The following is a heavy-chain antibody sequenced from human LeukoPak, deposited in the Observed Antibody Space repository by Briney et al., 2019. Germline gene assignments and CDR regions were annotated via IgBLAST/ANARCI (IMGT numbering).Heavy chain of an antibody. J-gene: IGHJ3*02. CDR3: ARDPPNWNGAFHI. CDR1: GYMFNTYG. D-gene: IGHD1-1*01. CDR2: ISGDNGNT. Sequence: PGASVKVSCRASGYMFNTYGISWVRQAPGQGLEWMGHISGDNGNTTYAQSLQGRVTMTRDTSTSTASMELRGLRFADTAVYYCARDPPNWNGAFHIWGQGTMVTVSS. V-gene: IGHV1-18*01.